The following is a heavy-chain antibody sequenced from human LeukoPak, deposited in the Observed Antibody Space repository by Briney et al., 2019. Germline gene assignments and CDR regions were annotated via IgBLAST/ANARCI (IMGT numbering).Heavy chain of an antibody. V-gene: IGHV3-30*04. Sequence: PGGSLRLSCAASGFTFSSYAMHWVRQAPGKGLEWVAVISYDGSNKYYADSVKGRFTISRDNSKNTLYLQMNSLRAEDTAVYYCARDSHYCSSPSCYVRLGYYYGMDVWGQGTTVTVSS. D-gene: IGHD2-2*01. J-gene: IGHJ6*02. CDR1: GFTFSSYA. CDR2: ISYDGSNK. CDR3: ARDSHYCSSPSCYVRLGYYYGMDV.